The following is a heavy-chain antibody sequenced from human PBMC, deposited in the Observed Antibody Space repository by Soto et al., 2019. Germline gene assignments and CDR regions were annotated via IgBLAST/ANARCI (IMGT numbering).Heavy chain of an antibody. CDR2: ISGSGGST. CDR3: AKDIARPPTIPKGFDP. D-gene: IGHD5-12*01. J-gene: IGHJ5*02. CDR1: GFTFSSYA. Sequence: EVQLLESGGGLVQPGGSLRLSCAASGFTFSSYAMSWVRQAPGKGLEWVSAISGSGGSTYYTDSVKGRFTISRDNSKNTLYLQMNSLRAEDTAVYYCAKDIARPPTIPKGFDPWGQGTLVTVSS. V-gene: IGHV3-23*01.